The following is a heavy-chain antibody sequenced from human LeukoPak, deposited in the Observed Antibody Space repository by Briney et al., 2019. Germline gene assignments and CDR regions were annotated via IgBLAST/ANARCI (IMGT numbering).Heavy chain of an antibody. V-gene: IGHV3-30*18. CDR1: GFTFSSYG. Sequence: GGSLRLSCAASGFTFSSYGMHWVRQAPGKGLEWVAVISYDGSNKYYADSVKGRFTISRDNSKNTLYLQMNSLRAEDTAVYYCAKAYDYYDSSGYYSIGYYWGQGTLVTVSS. CDR2: ISYDGSNK. J-gene: IGHJ4*02. CDR3: AKAYDYYDSSGYYSIGYY. D-gene: IGHD3-22*01.